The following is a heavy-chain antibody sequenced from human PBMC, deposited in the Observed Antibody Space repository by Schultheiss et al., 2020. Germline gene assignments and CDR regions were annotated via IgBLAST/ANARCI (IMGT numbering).Heavy chain of an antibody. D-gene: IGHD3-3*01. J-gene: IGHJ4*02. Sequence: GGSLRLSCAASGFPFSSYWMTWVRQAPGKGLEWVANIKEDESEKYYADSVKGRFTISRDNSKNTLYLQMNSLRAEDTAVYYCAKDLEGWGPHSRHWFLEWLPYSDYWGQGTLVTVSS. CDR1: GFPFSSYW. CDR3: AKDLEGWGPHSRHWFLEWLPYSDY. V-gene: IGHV3-7*01. CDR2: IKEDESEK.